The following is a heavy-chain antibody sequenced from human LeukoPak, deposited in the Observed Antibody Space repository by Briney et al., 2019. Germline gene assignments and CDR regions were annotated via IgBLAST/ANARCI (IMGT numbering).Heavy chain of an antibody. J-gene: IGHJ4*02. CDR2: IYTSGST. CDR1: GGSISSYY. CDR3: ARGPSDTIFGVVPTGGFDY. D-gene: IGHD3-3*01. Sequence: SETLSLTCTVSGGSISSYYWSWIRQPAGKGLEWIGRIYTSGSTNYNPSLKSRVTMSVDTSKNQFSLKLSSVTAADTAVYYCARGPSDTIFGVVPTGGFDYWGQGTLVTVSS. V-gene: IGHV4-4*07.